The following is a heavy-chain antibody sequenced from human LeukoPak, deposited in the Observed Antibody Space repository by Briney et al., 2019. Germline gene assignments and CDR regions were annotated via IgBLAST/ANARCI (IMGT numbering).Heavy chain of an antibody. CDR2: ISSSSSYI. V-gene: IGHV3-21*01. Sequence: GGSLRLSCAASGFTFSSYSMNWVRQAPGKGLEWVSSISSSSSYIYYADSVKGRFTISRDNAKKSLYLQMNSLRAEDTAVYYCARDRKNYYDSSDYYFDAFDIWGQGTMVTVSS. D-gene: IGHD3-22*01. CDR3: ARDRKNYYDSSDYYFDAFDI. J-gene: IGHJ3*02. CDR1: GFTFSSYS.